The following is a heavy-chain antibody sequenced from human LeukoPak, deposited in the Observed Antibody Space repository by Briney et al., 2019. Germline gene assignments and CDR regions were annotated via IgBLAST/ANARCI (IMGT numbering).Heavy chain of an antibody. Sequence: PGGSLRLSCATSGLTFNSYAMNWVRRAPGKGLEWVSSISGSGSTTYYADSVKGRFTISRGNSKNTVFLQMNSLRAEDTAVYYCAKEGSRYSSGWSHFDYWGQGTLVTVSS. D-gene: IGHD6-19*01. J-gene: IGHJ4*02. V-gene: IGHV3-23*01. CDR3: AKEGSRYSSGWSHFDY. CDR1: GLTFNSYA. CDR2: ISGSGSTT.